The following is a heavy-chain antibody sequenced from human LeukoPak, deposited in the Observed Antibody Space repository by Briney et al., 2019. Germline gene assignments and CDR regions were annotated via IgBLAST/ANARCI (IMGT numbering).Heavy chain of an antibody. V-gene: IGHV1-18*01. CDR1: RYTFTSYG. J-gene: IGHJ6*03. D-gene: IGHD3-3*01. CDR2: ISAYNGNT. CDR3: ARDHDDVWSGYYLAVWCLMDV. Sequence: GASVKVSCKASRYTFTSYGISWVQQAPGQGLEWMGWISAYNGNTHYAHKLQGRVTMTTDTSTSTAYMELRSLRSDDTVVYYCARDHDDVWSGYYLAVWCLMDVWGKGTTVTVSS.